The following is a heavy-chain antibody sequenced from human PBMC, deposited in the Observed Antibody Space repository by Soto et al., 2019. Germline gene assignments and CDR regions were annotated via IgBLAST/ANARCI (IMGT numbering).Heavy chain of an antibody. CDR1: GGTFSSYA. CDR2: IIPIFGTA. D-gene: IGHD3-22*01. CDR3: AGERGYYDSSGYNYYYYGMDV. J-gene: IGHJ6*02. Sequence: SVKVSCKASGGTFSSYAISWVRQAPGQGLEWMGGIIPIFGTANYAQKFQGRVTITADKSTSTAYMELSSLRSEDTAVYYCAGERGYYDSSGYNYYYYGMDVWGQGTTVTVSS. V-gene: IGHV1-69*06.